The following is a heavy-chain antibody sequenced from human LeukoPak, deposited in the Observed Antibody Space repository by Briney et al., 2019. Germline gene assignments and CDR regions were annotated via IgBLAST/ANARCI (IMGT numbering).Heavy chain of an antibody. CDR2: INWNGGST. CDR3: ARDYYDSSGYYYYYGMDV. Sequence: GGSLRLSCAASGFTFDDYGMSWVRQAPGKGLEWVSGINWNGGSTGHADSVKGRFTISRDNAKNSLYLQMNSLRAEDTALYHCARDYYDSSGYYYYYGMDVWGQGTTVTVSS. V-gene: IGHV3-20*01. CDR1: GFTFDDYG. D-gene: IGHD3-22*01. J-gene: IGHJ6*02.